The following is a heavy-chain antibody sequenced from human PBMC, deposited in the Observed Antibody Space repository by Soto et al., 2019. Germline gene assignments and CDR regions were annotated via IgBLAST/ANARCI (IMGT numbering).Heavy chain of an antibody. CDR2: ISAYNGNT. Sequence: KGLEWMGWISAYNGNTNYAQKLQGRVTMTTDTSTSTAYMELRSLRSDDTAVYYCARGSFMTTVTTRGYFQHWGQGTLVTVS. D-gene: IGHD4-17*01. CDR3: ARGSFMTTVTTRGYFQH. J-gene: IGHJ1*01. V-gene: IGHV1-18*01.